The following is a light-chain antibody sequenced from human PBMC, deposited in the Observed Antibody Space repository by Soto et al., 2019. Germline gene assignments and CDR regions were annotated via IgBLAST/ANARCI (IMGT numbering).Light chain of an antibody. Sequence: EIVMTQSPATLSVSPGERATLSCRASPSVSSNLAWYQQKPGQAPRLLIYGASTRATGIPARFSGSGSGTEFTLTISSLHSEDFAVYYCQQYNNKPPLTFGPGTKVFIK. CDR2: GAS. V-gene: IGKV3-15*01. J-gene: IGKJ3*01. CDR3: QQYNNKPPLT. CDR1: PSVSSN.